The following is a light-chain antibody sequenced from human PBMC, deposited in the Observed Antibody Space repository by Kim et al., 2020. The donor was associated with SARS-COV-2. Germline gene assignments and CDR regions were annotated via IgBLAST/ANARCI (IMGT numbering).Light chain of an antibody. CDR1: QSVVHRDGKQY. Sequence: HPATISGKYSQSVVHRDGKQYLNWFQQRPGQSPRRLIYKVSNRDSGVPDRFSGSVSGTDFTLKISWVEAEDVGVYYCMQGTDWPYTFGQGTKLEI. CDR3: MQGTDWPYT. J-gene: IGKJ2*01. CDR2: KVS. V-gene: IGKV2-30*02.